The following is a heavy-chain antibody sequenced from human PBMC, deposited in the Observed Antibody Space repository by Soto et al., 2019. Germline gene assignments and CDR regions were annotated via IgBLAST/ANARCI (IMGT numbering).Heavy chain of an antibody. Sequence: EMQVVESGGGLVKPGGSLRLSCAASGFTFSTYSMTWVRQAPGKGLEWVSFISSSSTYIYYADSVKGRFTISRDNAKNSLYLQMNSLRAEDTAIYYCASSSGDYVADNWFDPWGHGTLVTVSS. J-gene: IGHJ5*02. CDR3: ASSSGDYVADNWFDP. CDR1: GFTFSTYS. CDR2: ISSSSTYI. V-gene: IGHV3-21*01. D-gene: IGHD4-17*01.